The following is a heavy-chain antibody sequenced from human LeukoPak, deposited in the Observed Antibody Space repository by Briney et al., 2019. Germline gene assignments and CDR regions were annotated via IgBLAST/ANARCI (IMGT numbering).Heavy chain of an antibody. CDR1: GGSISSSSYY. CDR3: ARLAVDYYDSSGYYFDY. CDR2: IYYSGST. V-gene: IGHV4-39*01. D-gene: IGHD3-22*01. J-gene: IGHJ4*02. Sequence: PSETLSLACTVSGGSISSSSYYWGWIRQPPGKGLEWIGSIYYSGSTYYNPSLKSRVTISVDTSKNQFSLKLSSVTAADTAVYYCARLAVDYYDSSGYYFDYRGQGTLVTVSS.